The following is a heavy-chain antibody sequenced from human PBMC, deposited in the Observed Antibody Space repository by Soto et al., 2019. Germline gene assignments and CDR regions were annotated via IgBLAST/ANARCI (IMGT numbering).Heavy chain of an antibody. D-gene: IGHD3-10*01. Sequence: EVQLVESGGGLIQPGGSQKLSCAASGFTVGNNYMSWVRQAPGKGLEWVSLIYSIGTTKYADSVKCRFTVSRDNAKNTLYLPMNSLRAEDTAVYYCATDGRGSGSHYNSFGYWGQGTLVIV. V-gene: IGHV3-53*01. CDR2: IYSIGTT. J-gene: IGHJ4*02. CDR3: ATDGRGSGSHYNSFGY. CDR1: GFTVGNNY.